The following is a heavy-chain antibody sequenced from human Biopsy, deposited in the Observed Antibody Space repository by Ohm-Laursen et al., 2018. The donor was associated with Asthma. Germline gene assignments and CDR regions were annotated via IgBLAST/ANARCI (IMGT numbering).Heavy chain of an antibody. J-gene: IGHJ1*01. CDR1: GFTFSSYG. V-gene: IGHV3-48*04. Sequence: SLRLSCSASGFTFSSYGMHWVRQAPGKGLEWVSYISSSSSTIYYADSVKGRFTISRDNAKNSLYLQMNSLRAEDTAVYYCARTFHFWSPYHAEHYQLWGQGTLVTVSS. CDR3: ARTFHFWSPYHAEHYQL. CDR2: ISSSSSTI. D-gene: IGHD3-3*02.